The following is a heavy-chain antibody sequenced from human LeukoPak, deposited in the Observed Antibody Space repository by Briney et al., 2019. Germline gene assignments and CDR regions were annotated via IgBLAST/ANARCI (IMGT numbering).Heavy chain of an antibody. CDR2: IYNDGGT. V-gene: IGHV3-53*01. J-gene: IGHJ4*02. CDR3: GTSRSRTSGFDY. CDR1: GFTVSSNY. Sequence: GGSLRLSCAASGFTVSSNYMNLVRQAPGKGLEWVSVIYNDGGTYYADSVKGRFTISRDNSKNTLYLQMNSLRAEDTAVYYCGTSRSRTSGFDYWGQGTLVTVSS. D-gene: IGHD2-8*02.